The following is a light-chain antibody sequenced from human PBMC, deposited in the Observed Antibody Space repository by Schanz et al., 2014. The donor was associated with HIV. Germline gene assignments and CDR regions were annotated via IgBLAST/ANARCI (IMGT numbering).Light chain of an antibody. J-gene: IGKJ1*01. V-gene: IGKV1-5*03. CDR1: QSLDRW. CDR2: QAS. Sequence: DIQMTQSPSTLSASVGDRVTITCRAGQSLDRWLAWYQQKPGKAPKLLIYQASKLESGVPSRFRGGGSGTEFTLTISSLQPDDFATYYCQQYNSYSRTFGQGTKVEIK. CDR3: QQYNSYSRT.